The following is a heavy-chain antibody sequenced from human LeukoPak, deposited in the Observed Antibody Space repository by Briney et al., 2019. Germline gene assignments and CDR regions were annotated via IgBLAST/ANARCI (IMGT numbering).Heavy chain of an antibody. CDR1: GGSFSGYY. J-gene: IGHJ4*02. CDR2: INHSGST. Sequence: SETLSLTCAVYGGSFSGYYWSWIRQPPGKGLEWIGEINHSGSTNYNPSLKSRVTISVDTSKNQFSLKLSSVTAADTAAYYCARGRASRDWDYWGQGTLVTVSS. CDR3: ARGRASRDWDY. V-gene: IGHV4-34*01. D-gene: IGHD3-9*01.